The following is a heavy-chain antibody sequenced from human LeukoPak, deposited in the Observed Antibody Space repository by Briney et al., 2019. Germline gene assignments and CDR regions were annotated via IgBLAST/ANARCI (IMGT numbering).Heavy chain of an antibody. D-gene: IGHD1-1*01. V-gene: IGHV5-51*01. CDR3: ARQVVQYYYYYYMDV. Sequence: GESLKISCKGSGYSFTSYWIGWVRQMPGKGLEWMGIIYPGDSDTIYSPSFQGQVTISADKYISTAYLQWSSLKASDTAMYYCARQVVQYYYYYYMDVWGKGTTVTVSS. CDR1: GYSFTSYW. CDR2: IYPGDSDT. J-gene: IGHJ6*03.